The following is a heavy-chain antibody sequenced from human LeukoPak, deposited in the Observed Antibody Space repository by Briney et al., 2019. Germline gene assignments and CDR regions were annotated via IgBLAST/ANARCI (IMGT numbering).Heavy chain of an antibody. D-gene: IGHD6-13*01. CDR2: INHSGST. CDR3: ARGGLKGYSSSWYAADY. CDR1: GGSFSGYY. J-gene: IGHJ4*02. Sequence: PSETLSLTCAVYGGSFSGYYWSWIRQPPGKGLEWIGEINHSGSTNYNPSLKSRVNISVDTSKNQFSLKLSSVTAADTAVYYCARGGLKGYSSSWYAADYWGQGTLVTVSS. V-gene: IGHV4-34*01.